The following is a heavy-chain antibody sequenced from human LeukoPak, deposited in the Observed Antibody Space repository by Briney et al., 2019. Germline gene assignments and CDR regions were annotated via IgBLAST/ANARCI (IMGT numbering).Heavy chain of an antibody. Sequence: SETLSLTCTVSGGALSSYHWSWIRQSPGRGLEWLGHISYRGNTDYNPALKSRVTISVDMFYNQFSLKLSSVTAADTAVYYCAGTYYFDSRGHYFGGNGFDIWGQGTMVTVSS. D-gene: IGHD3-22*01. J-gene: IGHJ3*02. CDR3: AGTYYFDSRGHYFGGNGFDI. V-gene: IGHV4-59*12. CDR2: ISYRGNT. CDR1: GGALSSYH.